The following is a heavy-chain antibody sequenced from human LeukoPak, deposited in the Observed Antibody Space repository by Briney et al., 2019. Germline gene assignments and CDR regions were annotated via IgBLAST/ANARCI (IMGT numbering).Heavy chain of an antibody. Sequence: SETLSLTCAVYGGSFSGYYWSWIRQPPGKGLGWIGEINHSGSTNYNPSLKSRVTISVDTSKNQFSLKLSSVTAADTAVYYCARGRWCGSGWFFPLRNDAFDIWGQGTMVTVSS. D-gene: IGHD6-19*01. V-gene: IGHV4-34*01. CDR1: GGSFSGYY. CDR2: INHSGST. J-gene: IGHJ3*02. CDR3: ARGRWCGSGWFFPLRNDAFDI.